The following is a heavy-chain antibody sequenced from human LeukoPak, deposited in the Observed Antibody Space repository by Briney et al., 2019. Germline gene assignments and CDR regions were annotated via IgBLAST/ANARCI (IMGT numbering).Heavy chain of an antibody. CDR3: ARCGRITILGVAGRTEFDP. CDR2: ISSSGNII. Sequence: GGSLRLSCAASGFTFSDYYMSWIRQAPGKGLEWVSYISSSGNIIYYADSVKGRFTISRDNAKNSLYLQMNSLRADDTAVYYCARCGRITILGVAGRTEFDPWGQGILVTVSS. V-gene: IGHV3-11*04. CDR1: GFTFSDYY. J-gene: IGHJ5*02. D-gene: IGHD3-3*01.